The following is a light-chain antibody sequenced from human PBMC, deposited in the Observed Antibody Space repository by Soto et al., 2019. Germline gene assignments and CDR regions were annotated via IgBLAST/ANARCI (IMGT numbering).Light chain of an antibody. CDR2: GAS. CDR1: QSVNNK. Sequence: EIVMTQSPATLSVSPGERATVSCRASQSVNNKLAWYQQKPGQAPRVLIYGASTRATGIPARFSGSGSETEFTLTISSLQSEDIAVYYCQQYDNWITFGQGTRLDIK. J-gene: IGKJ5*01. CDR3: QQYDNWIT. V-gene: IGKV3-15*01.